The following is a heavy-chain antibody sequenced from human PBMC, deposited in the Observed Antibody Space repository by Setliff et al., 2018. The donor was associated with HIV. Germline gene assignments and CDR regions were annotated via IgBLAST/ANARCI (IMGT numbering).Heavy chain of an antibody. CDR1: GGSINRGTYL. V-gene: IGHV4-61*02. CDR2: IYTSGST. CDR3: ARRSIVGVTRGFYYYGLDV. D-gene: IGHD1-26*01. J-gene: IGHJ6*02. Sequence: SETLSLTCSVSGGSINRGTYLWSWIRQPAGKGLEWIGRIYTSGSTNYNPSLESRVTISVDTSKTQVSLRLTSVTAADTAVNYCARRSIVGVTRGFYYYGLDVWGQGTTVTVSS.